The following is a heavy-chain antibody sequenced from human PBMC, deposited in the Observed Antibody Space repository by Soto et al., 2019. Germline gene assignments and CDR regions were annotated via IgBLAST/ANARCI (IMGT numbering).Heavy chain of an antibody. D-gene: IGHD3-3*01. CDR1: GGSISSGGYY. V-gene: IGHV4-31*03. Sequence: PSETLSLTCTVSGGSISSGGYYWSWIRQHPGKGLEWIGYIYYSGSTYYNPSLKSRVTISVDTSKNQFSLKLSSVTAADTAVYYCARALITIFGVVLTGDWFDPWGQGTLVTVSS. J-gene: IGHJ5*02. CDR3: ARALITIFGVVLTGDWFDP. CDR2: IYYSGST.